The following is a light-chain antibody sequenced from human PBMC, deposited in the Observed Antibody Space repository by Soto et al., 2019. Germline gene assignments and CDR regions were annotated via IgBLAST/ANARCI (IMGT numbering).Light chain of an antibody. J-gene: IGKJ1*01. Sequence: EIVMTQSPGTLSVSPGEIATLSFRASQSISGNLVWYQQKPGQAPRLLIYHVSTRATGVPARFSGSGSGTEFTLTISSLQPDDFATYYCQQYQIDWTFGQGTKVDIK. V-gene: IGKV3-15*01. CDR3: QQYQIDWT. CDR2: HVS. CDR1: QSISGN.